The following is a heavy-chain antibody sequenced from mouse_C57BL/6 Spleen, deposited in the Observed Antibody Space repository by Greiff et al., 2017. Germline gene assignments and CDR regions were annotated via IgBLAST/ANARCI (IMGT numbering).Heavy chain of an antibody. D-gene: IGHD1-1*01. CDR2: FHPYNDDT. CDR1: GYTFTTYP. CDR3: AIGYYGSRGYFDV. Sequence: VQLQQSGAELVKPGASVKMSCKASGYTFTTYPIEWMKQNHGKSLEWIGNFHPYNDDTKYNEKFKGKATLTVEKSSSTVYLELSRLTSDDSAVYDCAIGYYGSRGYFDVWGTGTTVTVSS. V-gene: IGHV1-47*01. J-gene: IGHJ1*03.